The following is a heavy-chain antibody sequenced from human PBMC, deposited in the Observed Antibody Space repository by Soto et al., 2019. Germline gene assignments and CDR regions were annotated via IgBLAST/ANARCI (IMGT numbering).Heavy chain of an antibody. Sequence: GASVKVSCKASGGTFSSYAISWVRQAPGQGLEWMGGIIPIFGTANYAQKFQGRVTITADKSTSTAYMGLSSLRSEDTAVYYCARDKSPYGGRSDDGTWGQGTLVTVSS. CDR2: IIPIFGTA. D-gene: IGHD1-26*01. J-gene: IGHJ5*02. CDR1: GGTFSSYA. CDR3: ARDKSPYGGRSDDGT. V-gene: IGHV1-69*06.